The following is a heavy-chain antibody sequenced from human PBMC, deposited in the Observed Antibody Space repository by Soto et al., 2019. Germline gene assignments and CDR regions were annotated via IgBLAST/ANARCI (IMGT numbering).Heavy chain of an antibody. Sequence: ASVKVSCKASGYTFTSYDINWVRQATGQGLEWMGWMNPNSGNTGYAQKFQGRVTMTRNTSISTAYMELSSLRSEDTAVYYCARVDILTGYPSRGYYYYGMDVWGQGTTVTVSS. CDR3: ARVDILTGYPSRGYYYYGMDV. V-gene: IGHV1-8*01. CDR2: MNPNSGNT. CDR1: GYTFTSYD. D-gene: IGHD3-9*01. J-gene: IGHJ6*02.